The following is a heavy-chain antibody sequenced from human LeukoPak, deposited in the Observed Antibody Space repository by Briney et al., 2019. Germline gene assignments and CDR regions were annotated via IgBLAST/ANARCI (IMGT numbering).Heavy chain of an antibody. J-gene: IGHJ4*02. CDR1: GYTFTYYV. CDR3: ARGEKPYDY. Sequence: ASVNVSCKTSGYTFTYYVVSWVRQPPGQGLEWMGWINAYNGNTNDAQKVQGRVTMATDTFTSTAYMELRSLRSDDTAVYYCARGEKPYDYWGQGTLVSVSS. CDR2: INAYNGNT. D-gene: IGHD1-26*01. V-gene: IGHV1-18*01.